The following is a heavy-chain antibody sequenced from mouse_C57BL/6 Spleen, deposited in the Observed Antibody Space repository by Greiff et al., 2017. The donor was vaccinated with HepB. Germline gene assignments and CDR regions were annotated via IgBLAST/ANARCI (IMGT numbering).Heavy chain of an antibody. J-gene: IGHJ2*01. CDR1: GYTFTSYW. CDR3: ARRVLQEGNFVY. Sequence: VQLQQPGAELVKPGASVKMSCKASGYTFTSYWITWVKQRPGQGLEWIGDIYPGSGSTNYNEKFKSKATLTVDTSSSTAYMQLSSLTSEDSAVYYCARRVLQEGNFVYWGQGTTLTVSS. D-gene: IGHD2-14*01. V-gene: IGHV1-55*01. CDR2: IYPGSGST.